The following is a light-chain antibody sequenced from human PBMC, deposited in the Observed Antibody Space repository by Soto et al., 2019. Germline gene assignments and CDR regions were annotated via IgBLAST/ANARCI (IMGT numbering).Light chain of an antibody. J-gene: IGKJ3*01. CDR3: QHSLTTPRT. CDR1: QSIINY. Sequence: DIQMTQSPSSLSASVGDRVTITCRASQSIINYLNWYRQKPGKVPELLIYGTSRLQTGVPSRFSGSGSGTVFTLTISSLQPEDFATYYCQHSLTTPRTFCPGTTVDVK. CDR2: GTS. V-gene: IGKV1-39*01.